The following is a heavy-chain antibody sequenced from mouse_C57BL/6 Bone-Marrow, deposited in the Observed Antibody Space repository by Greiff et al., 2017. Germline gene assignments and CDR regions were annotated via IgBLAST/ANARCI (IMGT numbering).Heavy chain of an antibody. CDR1: GFTFSSYA. V-gene: IGHV5-4*03. CDR3: ARVRFDY. CDR2: ISDGGSYT. J-gene: IGHJ2*01. Sequence: EVKLVESGGGLVKPGGSLKLSCAASGFTFSSYAMSWVRQTPEKRLEWVATISDGGSYTYYPDNVKGRVTISRDNAKNNLYLQMSHLKSEDTAMYYCARVRFDYWGQGTTLTVSS.